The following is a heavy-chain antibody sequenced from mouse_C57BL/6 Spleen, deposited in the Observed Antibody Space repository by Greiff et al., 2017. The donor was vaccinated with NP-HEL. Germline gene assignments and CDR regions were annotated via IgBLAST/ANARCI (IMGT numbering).Heavy chain of an antibody. CDR1: GYAFTNYL. CDR3: ARWAIYSNYAMDY. V-gene: IGHV1-54*01. D-gene: IGHD2-5*01. Sequence: QVQLQQSGAELVRPGTSVKVSCKASGYAFTNYLIEWVKQRPGQGLEWIGVINPGSGGTNYNEKFKGKATLTADKSSSTAYMQLSSLTSEDSAVYFCARWAIYSNYAMDYWGQGTSVTVSS. CDR2: INPGSGGT. J-gene: IGHJ4*01.